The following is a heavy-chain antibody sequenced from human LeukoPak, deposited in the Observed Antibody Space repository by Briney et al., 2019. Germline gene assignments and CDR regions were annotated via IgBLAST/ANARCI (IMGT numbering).Heavy chain of an antibody. CDR2: IYHSGST. V-gene: IGHV4-38-2*01. Sequence: SETLSLTCAVSGYSISSGYYWGWIRQPPGKGLEWIGNIYHSGSTYYNPSLKSRVTISVDTSKDQFSLKLSSVTAADTAVYYCAQQSLRSPDYWGQGTLVTVSS. CDR3: AQQSLRSPDY. J-gene: IGHJ4*02. D-gene: IGHD3-16*01. CDR1: GYSISSGYY.